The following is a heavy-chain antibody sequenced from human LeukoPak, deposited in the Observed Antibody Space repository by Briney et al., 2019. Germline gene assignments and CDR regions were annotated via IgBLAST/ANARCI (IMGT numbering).Heavy chain of an antibody. CDR3: TSQNYYDSSGYYGRVNY. J-gene: IGHJ4*02. V-gene: IGHV3-73*01. Sequence: GGSLRLSCAASGFTFSGSAMHWVRQASGKGLEWVGRIRSKANSYATAYAASVKGRFTISRDDSKSTAYLQMNSLKTEDTAVYYCTSQNYYDSSGYYGRVNYWGQGTLVTVSS. CDR2: IRSKANSYAT. CDR1: GFTFSGSA. D-gene: IGHD3-22*01.